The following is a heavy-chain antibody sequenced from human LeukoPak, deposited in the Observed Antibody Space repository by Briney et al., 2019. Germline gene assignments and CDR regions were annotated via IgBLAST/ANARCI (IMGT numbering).Heavy chain of an antibody. Sequence: VKVSCKASGDTFSSSAISWVRQAPGQGLEWMGKIILPLDITNYAQQFQGGVTITTDKSTDTVFLELSSLRSQDTAVYYCARVTTVTTGWFDPWGQGTLVTVSS. CDR1: GDTFSSSA. D-gene: IGHD4-17*01. J-gene: IGHJ5*02. V-gene: IGHV1-69*10. CDR2: IILPLDIT. CDR3: ARVTTVTTGWFDP.